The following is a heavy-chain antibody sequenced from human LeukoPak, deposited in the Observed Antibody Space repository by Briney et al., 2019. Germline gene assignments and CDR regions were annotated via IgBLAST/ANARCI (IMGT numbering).Heavy chain of an antibody. J-gene: IGHJ5*02. V-gene: IGHV3-23*01. D-gene: IGHD6-13*01. CDR3: AKVTSSSWYPTRCYNWFDP. CDR1: GFTFSSYA. Sequence: GGSLRLSCAASGFTFSSYAMSWVRQAPGKGLEWVSAISGSGGSTYYADSVKGRFTISRDNSKNTLYLQMNSLRAEDTAVYYCAKVTSSSWYPTRCYNWFDPWGQGTLVTVSS. CDR2: ISGSGGST.